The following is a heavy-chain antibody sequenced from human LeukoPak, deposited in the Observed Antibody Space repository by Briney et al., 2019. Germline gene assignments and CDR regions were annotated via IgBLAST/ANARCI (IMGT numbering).Heavy chain of an antibody. V-gene: IGHV4-59*08. CDR3: ARHGADYSNYYFDY. J-gene: IGHJ4*02. CDR1: GGSISSYY. Sequence: SETLSLTCTVSGGSISSYYWSWIRQPPGKGLEWIGYIYYSGSTNYNPSLKSRVTISVDTSKNQFTLKLSSVTAADTAVYYCARHGADYSNYYFDYWGQGTLVTVSS. D-gene: IGHD4-11*01. CDR2: IYYSGST.